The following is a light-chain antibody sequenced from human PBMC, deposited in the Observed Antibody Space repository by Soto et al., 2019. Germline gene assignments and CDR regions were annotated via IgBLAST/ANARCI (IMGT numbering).Light chain of an antibody. CDR3: QQSYSTPRT. CDR1: HSISYW. Sequence: DLQITQSPSTPSSSVGNRGTITCRASHSISYWLAWYQQKPGKAPKLLIYAASSLQSGVPSRFSGSGSGTDFTLTISSLQPEDFATYYCQQSYSTPRTFGQGTKVDIK. V-gene: IGKV1-39*01. CDR2: AAS. J-gene: IGKJ1*01.